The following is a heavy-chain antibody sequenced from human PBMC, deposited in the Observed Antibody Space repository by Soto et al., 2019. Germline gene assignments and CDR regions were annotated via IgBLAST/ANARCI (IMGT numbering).Heavy chain of an antibody. Sequence: QVQLVQSGAEVKKPGSSVKVSCKASVGTFSSYAISWVRQAPGQGLEWMGGIIPVFGIANSAQKFQGRVTITADECTTTAYIELSSLRSEDTAVYYCASQQVAGYFFDFWGQGTLVTVSS. CDR3: ASQQVAGYFFDF. V-gene: IGHV1-69*01. J-gene: IGHJ4*02. D-gene: IGHD2-15*01. CDR1: VGTFSSYA. CDR2: IIPVFGIA.